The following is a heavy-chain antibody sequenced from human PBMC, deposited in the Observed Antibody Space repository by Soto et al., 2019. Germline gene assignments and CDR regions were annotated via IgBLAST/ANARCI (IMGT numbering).Heavy chain of an antibody. CDR3: ARGALGRYWLAP. CDR1: GFTFSSSW. J-gene: IGHJ5*02. V-gene: IGHV3-74*01. D-gene: IGHD3-10*01. CDR2: IKYDGSTT. Sequence: EGQLEESGGALVQPGGSLRLSCAASGFTFSSSWMHWVRQVPGGGLVWISRIKYDGSTTNYAASVQGRFTISRDNADNMVYLQLTSLRADDTAVDYCARGALGRYWLAPWCQGTLVTVYS.